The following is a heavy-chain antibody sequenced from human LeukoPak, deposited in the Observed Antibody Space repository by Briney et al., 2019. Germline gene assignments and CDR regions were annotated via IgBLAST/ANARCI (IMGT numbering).Heavy chain of an antibody. CDR1: GLTLSTYV. Sequence: GGSLRLSCAASGLTLSTYVMNWVRQAPGKGLVWVSTNNGCGDHTYYGESVRGRITVSRDNSRNKLYLKMNFLGVEDMAVYYCANSEFYVSGKYAGLDNWGQGTLVTVSS. CDR2: NNGCGDHT. D-gene: IGHD3-10*01. J-gene: IGHJ4*02. CDR3: ANSEFYVSGKYAGLDN. V-gene: IGHV3-23*01.